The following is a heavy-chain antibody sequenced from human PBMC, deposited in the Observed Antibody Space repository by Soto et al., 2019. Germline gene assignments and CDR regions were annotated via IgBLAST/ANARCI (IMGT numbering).Heavy chain of an antibody. D-gene: IGHD5-12*01. CDR1: GGSLTGYY. J-gene: IGHJ4*02. CDR2: VKDGGST. CDR3: ARGQEGIVATH. V-gene: IGHV4-34*01. Sequence: QVQLQQWGAGLLKPSETLSLTCTVNGGSLTGYYWSWIRQPPGKGLEWIGEVKDGGSTNYSPSLRGRASLSAATSKNHFSLRLNSVTAADTAVYFCARGQEGIVATHWDQGALVTVSS.